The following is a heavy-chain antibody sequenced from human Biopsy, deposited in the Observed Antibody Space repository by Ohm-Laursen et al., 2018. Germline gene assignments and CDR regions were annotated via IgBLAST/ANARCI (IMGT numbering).Heavy chain of an antibody. CDR1: GLTFTTAL. J-gene: IGHJ6*02. D-gene: IGHD3-10*01. CDR2: ISSSSDNI. Sequence: SLRLSCAAPGLTFTTALMSWVRQAPGKGLEWVSTISSSSDNIYYVDSMKGRFTISRDNAKNSLYLQMNSLRAEDTAVYYCARSRGSSGIATIYYYGMDVWGQGTTVTVSS. CDR3: ARSRGSSGIATIYYYGMDV. V-gene: IGHV3-21*01.